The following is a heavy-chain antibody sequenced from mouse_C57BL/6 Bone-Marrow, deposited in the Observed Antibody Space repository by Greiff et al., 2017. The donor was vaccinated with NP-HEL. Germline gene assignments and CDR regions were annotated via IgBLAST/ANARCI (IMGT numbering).Heavy chain of an antibody. Sequence: QVQLQQSGAELVRPGTSVKVSCKASGYAFTNYLIEWVKQRPGQGLEWIGVINPGSGGTNYNEKFKGKATLTADKSSSTAYMQLSSLTSEDSAVYFCARWYYYDSSLDYWGQGTTLTVSS. CDR2: INPGSGGT. V-gene: IGHV1-54*01. CDR1: GYAFTNYL. CDR3: ARWYYYDSSLDY. J-gene: IGHJ2*01. D-gene: IGHD1-1*01.